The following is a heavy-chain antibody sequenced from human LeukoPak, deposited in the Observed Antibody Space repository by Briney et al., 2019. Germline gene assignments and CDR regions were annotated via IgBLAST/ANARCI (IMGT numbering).Heavy chain of an antibody. V-gene: IGHV1-18*01. CDR3: ARTVSSGWRSDFDY. D-gene: IGHD6-19*01. CDR1: GYTFTIYG. CDR2: IGAYTGST. J-gene: IGHJ4*02. Sequence: ASGKVSCKAAGYTFTIYGISLVRQAPGQGLEWMGWIGAYTGSTNYAQTLQGRVTMTTDTSTSTAYMELRSLRSDDTAVYYCARTVSSGWRSDFDYWGQGTLVTVSS.